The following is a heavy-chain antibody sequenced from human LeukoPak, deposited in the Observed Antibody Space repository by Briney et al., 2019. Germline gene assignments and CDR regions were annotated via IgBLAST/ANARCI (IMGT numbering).Heavy chain of an antibody. Sequence: PGGSLRLSCAASGFTFSSYGMNWVRQAPGKGLEWVAVISYDGSNAFPADSVKGRFTISRDNSKNTVHLQMNSLRSEDTAIYYCARDRAQDDAFDVWGQGTMVTVSS. V-gene: IGHV3-30*03. CDR1: GFTFSSYG. CDR3: ARDRAQDDAFDV. J-gene: IGHJ3*01. CDR2: ISYDGSNA.